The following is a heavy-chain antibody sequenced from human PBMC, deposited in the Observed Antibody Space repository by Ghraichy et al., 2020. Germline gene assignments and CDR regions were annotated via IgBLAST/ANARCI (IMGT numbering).Heavy chain of an antibody. CDR3: ARVGYGDYARFDP. CDR2: IKQDGSEK. V-gene: IGHV3-7*01. Sequence: GESLNISCAASGFTFSSYWMSWVRQAPGKGLEWVANIKQDGSEKYYVDSVKGRFTISRDNAKNSLYLQMNSLRAEDTAVYYCARVGYGDYARFDPWGQGTLVTVSS. J-gene: IGHJ5*02. CDR1: GFTFSSYW. D-gene: IGHD4-17*01.